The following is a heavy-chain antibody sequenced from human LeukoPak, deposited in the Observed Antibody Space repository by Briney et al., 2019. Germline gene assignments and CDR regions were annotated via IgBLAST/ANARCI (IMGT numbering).Heavy chain of an antibody. V-gene: IGHV4-34*01. J-gene: IGHJ4*02. Sequence: SETLSLTCAVYGGSFSGYYWSWIRQPPGKGLEWIGEIYHSGSTNYNPSLKSRVTISVDTSKIQFSLNLNSVTAADTAVYYCARGGARTMTLRYWGQGTLVTVSS. CDR3: ARGGARTMTLRY. CDR2: IYHSGST. D-gene: IGHD1-26*01. CDR1: GGSFSGYY.